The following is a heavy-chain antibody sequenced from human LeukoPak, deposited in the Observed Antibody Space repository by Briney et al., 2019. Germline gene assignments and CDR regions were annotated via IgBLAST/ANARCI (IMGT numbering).Heavy chain of an antibody. Sequence: PGGSLRLSCAAPGFTFNSYAMSWVRQAPGKGLEWVSAISGSGGATYYADSVKGRLTISRDNSKNTLYLQMNSLRAEDTAVYYCAKDDRVGGNFCSIFDYWGQGTLVTVSS. V-gene: IGHV3-23*01. CDR3: AKDDRVGGNFCSIFDY. D-gene: IGHD4-23*01. CDR2: ISGSGGAT. CDR1: GFTFNSYA. J-gene: IGHJ4*02.